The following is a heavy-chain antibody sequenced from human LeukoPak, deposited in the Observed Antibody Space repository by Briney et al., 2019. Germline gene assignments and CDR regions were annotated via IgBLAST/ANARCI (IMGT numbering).Heavy chain of an antibody. CDR2: IYYSGST. Sequence: PSETLSLTCTVSGGSISSTNYYWGWIRQPPGKGLEWIGSIYYSGSTYYNPSLKSRVTISVDTSKNQFSLKLSSVTAADTAVYYCARLPGDSSGWYVRPSWFDPWGQGTLVTVSS. J-gene: IGHJ5*02. CDR1: GGSISSTNYY. CDR3: ARLPGDSSGWYVRPSWFDP. V-gene: IGHV4-39*01. D-gene: IGHD6-19*01.